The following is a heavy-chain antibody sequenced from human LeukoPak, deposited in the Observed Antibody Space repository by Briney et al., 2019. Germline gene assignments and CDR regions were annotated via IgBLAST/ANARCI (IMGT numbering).Heavy chain of an antibody. CDR3: AKEEAADGDAFDI. Sequence: PGGSLILSCAASGFTFSSYGMHWVRQAPGKGLEWVTVISYDGSNEYFADSVKGRFTISRDNSKNTLYLQMSSLRAEDTAVYYCAKEEAADGDAFDIWGQGTMVTVSS. J-gene: IGHJ3*02. CDR2: ISYDGSNE. D-gene: IGHD6-13*01. V-gene: IGHV3-30*18. CDR1: GFTFSSYG.